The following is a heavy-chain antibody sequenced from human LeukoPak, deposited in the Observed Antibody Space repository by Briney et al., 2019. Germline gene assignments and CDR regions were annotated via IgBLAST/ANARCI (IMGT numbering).Heavy chain of an antibody. CDR2: INPNSGGT. J-gene: IGHJ4*02. CDR1: GYTFTGYY. D-gene: IGHD3-22*01. CDR3: ARDRGYYCDSSGYYYFDY. Sequence: GASVKVSCKASGYTFTGYYMHWVRQAPGQGLEWMGWINPNSGGTNYAQKFQGRVTMTRDTSISTAYMELSRLRSDDTAVYYCARDRGYYCDSSGYYYFDYWGQGTLVTVSS. V-gene: IGHV1-2*02.